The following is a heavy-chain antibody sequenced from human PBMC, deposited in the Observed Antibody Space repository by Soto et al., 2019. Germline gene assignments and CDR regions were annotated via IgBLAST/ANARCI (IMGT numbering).Heavy chain of an antibody. CDR3: VKDYYGSQRGGHLFYP. CDR1: GGSISIPGSY. CDR2: VYYSGTT. J-gene: IGHJ5*02. Sequence: SETLSLPCTVSGGSISIPGSYWSWILQHPVTGLEWIGYVYYSGTTDYNPSLKSRAVMSIDTSKNQFSLKLASVTAADTAVYYCVKDYYGSQRGGHLFYPWGQGTLVTGSS. V-gene: IGHV4-31*03. D-gene: IGHD3-10*01.